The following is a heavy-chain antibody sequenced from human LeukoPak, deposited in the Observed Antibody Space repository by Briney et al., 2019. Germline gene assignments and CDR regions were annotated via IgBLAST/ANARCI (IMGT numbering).Heavy chain of an antibody. CDR1: GGSISSGDYY. CDR3: ARFYRPSGPEDRGTDV. D-gene: IGHD1-14*01. J-gene: IGHJ6*02. V-gene: IGHV4-30-4*01. CDR2: IYYSGST. Sequence: SETLSLTCTVSGGSISSGDYYWSWIRQPPGKGLEWIGYIYYSGSTYYNPSLKSRVTISVDTSKNQFSLKLSSVTAADTAVYYCARFYRPSGPEDRGTDVWGQGTTVTVSS.